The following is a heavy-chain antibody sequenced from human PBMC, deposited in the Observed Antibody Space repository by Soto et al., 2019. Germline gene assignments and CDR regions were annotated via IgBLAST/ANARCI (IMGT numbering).Heavy chain of an antibody. CDR2: IFSGGNT. Sequence: EVQLVESGGGLIQPGKSLRLSCEASGFIVTSDYMSWVRQAPGKGLERVSVIFSGGNTYYADPVKGRFTISRDYSKNTLFLQMNSLRAEDTAVYYCARGGDYCRGGRCYPHEFDPWGQGTLVTVSS. CDR3: ARGGDYCRGGRCYPHEFDP. D-gene: IGHD2-15*01. CDR1: GFIVTSDY. J-gene: IGHJ5*02. V-gene: IGHV3-53*01.